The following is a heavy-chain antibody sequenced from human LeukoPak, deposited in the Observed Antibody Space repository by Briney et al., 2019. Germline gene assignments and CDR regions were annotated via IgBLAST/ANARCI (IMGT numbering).Heavy chain of an antibody. D-gene: IGHD4-23*01. CDR3: AKDPPHMYGGNSGFDY. CDR1: GFSFNAYT. CDR2: ISGSGGST. V-gene: IGHV3-23*01. J-gene: IGHJ4*02. Sequence: GGSLRLSCAASGFSFNAYTMSWVRQAPGKGLEWVSAISGSGGSTYYADSVKGRFTISRDNSKNTLYLQMNSLRAGHREVYDWAKDPPHMYGGNSGFDYWGQGTLVTVSS.